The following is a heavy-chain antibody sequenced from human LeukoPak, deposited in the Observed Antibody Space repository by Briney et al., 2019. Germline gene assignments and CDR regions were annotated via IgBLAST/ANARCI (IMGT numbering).Heavy chain of an antibody. V-gene: IGHV5-51*01. CDR2: IYPGDSDT. CDR1: GYTFTSYW. J-gene: IGHJ4*02. CDR3: ARVPYYSVISVYYPLDY. D-gene: IGHD3-22*01. Sequence: GESLKISCKGSGYTFTSYWIAWVRQMPGKGLGLMGIIYPGDSDTRYSPSFQGQVTISADKSISTAYLQWSSLKASDTAMYYCARVPYYSVISVYYPLDYWGQGTLVTVSS.